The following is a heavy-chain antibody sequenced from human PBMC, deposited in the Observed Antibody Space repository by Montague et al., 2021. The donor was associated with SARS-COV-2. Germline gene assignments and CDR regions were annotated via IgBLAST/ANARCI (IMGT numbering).Heavy chain of an antibody. CDR3: ARICLQAGLAVAANFHY. D-gene: IGHD6-19*01. CDR1: GFSLSTSGMC. V-gene: IGHV2-70*01. CDR2: IDWDDDT. J-gene: IGHJ4*02. Sequence: PALVKPTQTLTLTCTFSGFSLSTSGMCTSWIRQPPGKALEWLALIDWDDDTYYSTSLKTRLTISKDTSKNQVVLTMTNMAPVDTATYYCARICLQAGLAVAANFHYWGQGTLVTVSS.